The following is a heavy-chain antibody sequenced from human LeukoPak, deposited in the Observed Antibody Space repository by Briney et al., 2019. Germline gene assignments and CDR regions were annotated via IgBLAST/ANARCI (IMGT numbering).Heavy chain of an antibody. Sequence: PGGSLRLSCAVSGFTVSNNFMNWVRQAPGKGLEWVSVTHSDGTTYFADSVQGRFTISRDNSNNTLYLQMNSLRDEDTAVYYCARPSSLDGSGRYYIDYWGQGTLVTVSS. D-gene: IGHD3-10*01. CDR1: GFTVSNNF. CDR2: THSDGTT. V-gene: IGHV3-66*01. CDR3: ARPSSLDGSGRYYIDY. J-gene: IGHJ4*02.